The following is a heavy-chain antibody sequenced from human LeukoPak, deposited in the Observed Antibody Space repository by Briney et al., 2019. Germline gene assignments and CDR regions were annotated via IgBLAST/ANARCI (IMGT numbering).Heavy chain of an antibody. J-gene: IGHJ4*02. CDR3: ARGSAY. CDR2: ISSSGLTI. V-gene: IGHV3-48*03. CDR1: GFTLSNYD. Sequence: GGSLRLSCAASGFTLSNYDMNWGRQAPGKGLEWISYISSSGLTIYYADSVKGRFTISRDNPKNLLYLQMNSLRAEDTAVYYCARGSAYWGQGTLVTVSS.